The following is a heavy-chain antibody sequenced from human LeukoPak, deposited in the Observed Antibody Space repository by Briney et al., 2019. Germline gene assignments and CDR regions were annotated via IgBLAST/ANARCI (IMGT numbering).Heavy chain of an antibody. J-gene: IGHJ4*02. V-gene: IGHV1-2*02. CDR3: ARALRGYCSSTSCYTHFDY. D-gene: IGHD2-2*02. CDR2: INPNSGGT. CDR1: GYTFTGYY. Sequence: GASVKVSCKASGYTFTGYYMHWVRQAPGQGLEWMGWINPNSGGTNYAQKFQGRVTMTRDTSISTAYMELSRLRSDDTAVYYCARALRGYCSSTSCYTHFDYWGQGTLVTVSS.